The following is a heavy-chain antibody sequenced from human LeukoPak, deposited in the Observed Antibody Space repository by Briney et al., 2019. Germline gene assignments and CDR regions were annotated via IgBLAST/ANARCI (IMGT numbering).Heavy chain of an antibody. D-gene: IGHD6-19*01. CDR3: ARGSGIAVAGTYYFDY. V-gene: IGHV1-69*01. CDR2: IIPIFGTA. CDR1: GGTFSSYA. Sequence: ASVKVSCKASGGTFSSYAISWVRQAPGQGLEWMGGIIPIFGTANYAQKFQGRVTITADEYTSTAYMELSSLRSEDTAVYYCARGSGIAVAGTYYFDYWGQGTLVTVSS. J-gene: IGHJ4*02.